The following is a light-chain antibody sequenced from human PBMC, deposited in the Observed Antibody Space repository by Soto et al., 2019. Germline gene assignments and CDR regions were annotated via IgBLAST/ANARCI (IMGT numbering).Light chain of an antibody. J-gene: IGKJ1*01. Sequence: ERVMTQSPATLSMSPGERATLSCRASQSVGSFLAWYQQKPGQAPRLLIYGASTRATGIPARFSGSGSGTEFNLTISSLQSEDFAVSYCQQYTNWTSWTFGQGTKVE. V-gene: IGKV3-15*01. CDR3: QQYTNWTSWT. CDR1: QSVGSF. CDR2: GAS.